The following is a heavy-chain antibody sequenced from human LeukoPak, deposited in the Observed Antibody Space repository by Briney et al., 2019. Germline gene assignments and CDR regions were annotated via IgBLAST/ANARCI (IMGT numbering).Heavy chain of an antibody. CDR3: ARAYYDFWSGYSSYYHYMDV. V-gene: IGHV4-38-2*01. CDR1: GYSISSGYY. CDR2: IYHSGST. D-gene: IGHD3-3*01. Sequence: SXTLSLTCAVSGYSISSGYYWGWIRQPPGKGLEWIGSIYHSGSTYYNPSLKSRVTISVDTTKNQFSLKLSSVIAADTAVYYCARAYYDFWSGYSSYYHYMDVWGKGTTVTVSS. J-gene: IGHJ6*03.